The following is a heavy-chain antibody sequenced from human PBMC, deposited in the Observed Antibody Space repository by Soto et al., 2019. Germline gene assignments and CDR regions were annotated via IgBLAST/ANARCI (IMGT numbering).Heavy chain of an antibody. J-gene: IGHJ4*02. CDR1: GGSISSTNW. V-gene: IGHV4-4*02. D-gene: IGHD5-18*01. Sequence: SETLSLTCAGSGGSISSTNWWSWVRQSPGKGLEWIGEIYHLGSTDYNPSLRGRVTISVDKSNSQFSLKMRYLTAADTAVYYCASNSYGYTFYDYWGQGTLVTVSS. CDR3: ASNSYGYTFYDY. CDR2: IYHLGST.